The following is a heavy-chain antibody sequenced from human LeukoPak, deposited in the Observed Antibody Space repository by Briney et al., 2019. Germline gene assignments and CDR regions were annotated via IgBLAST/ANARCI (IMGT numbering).Heavy chain of an antibody. D-gene: IGHD3-16*01. CDR2: VSSDGSRK. V-gene: IGHV3-30*18. J-gene: IGHJ4*02. Sequence: GGSLRLSCAASGFTFSTYGMHWVRQAPGKGPEWVAVVSSDGSRKYYADSVTGRFTISRDSSNNRLYLQMNGLRVEDTALYYCAKSRPAGPGGYFDYWGQGTLVTVTS. CDR3: AKSRPAGPGGYFDY. CDR1: GFTFSTYG.